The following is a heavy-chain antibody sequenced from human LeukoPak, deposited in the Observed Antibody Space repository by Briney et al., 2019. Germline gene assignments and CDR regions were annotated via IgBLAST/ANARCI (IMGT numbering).Heavy chain of an antibody. CDR3: ARGANAIVVVVAASGTAFDI. CDR2: IYYSGST. CDR1: GGSISSGGYY. J-gene: IGHJ3*02. D-gene: IGHD2-15*01. V-gene: IGHV4-31*03. Sequence: SETLSLTCTVSGGSISSGGYYWSWIRQHPGKGLEWIGYIYYSGSTYYNPSLKSRVTISVDTSKNQFSLKLSSVTAADTAVYYCARGANAIVVVVAASGTAFDIWGQGTMVTVSS.